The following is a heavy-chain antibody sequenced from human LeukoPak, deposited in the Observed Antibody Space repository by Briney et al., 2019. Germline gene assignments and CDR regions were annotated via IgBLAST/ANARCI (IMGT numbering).Heavy chain of an antibody. CDR3: ARYYYDSSGYKRCDY. D-gene: IGHD3-22*01. Sequence: GASVKVSCKASGYTFTGYYMHWVRQAPGQGLEWMGWINPNSGGTNYAQKFQGRVAMTRDTSISTAYMELSRLRSDDTAVYYCARYYYDSSGYKRCDYWGQGTLVTVSS. J-gene: IGHJ4*02. CDR1: GYTFTGYY. V-gene: IGHV1-2*02. CDR2: INPNSGGT.